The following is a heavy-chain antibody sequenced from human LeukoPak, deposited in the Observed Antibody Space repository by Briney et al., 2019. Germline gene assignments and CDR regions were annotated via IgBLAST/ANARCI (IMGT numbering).Heavy chain of an antibody. CDR3: ARGEHSVDS. Sequence: PSETLSLTCTVSGGSISSHYCSWIRQPPGKGLEWIGRIYSSGYTNDNPFLKSRITMSVDMSKNQFSLRLNSVTAADTAVYYCARGEHSVDSWGQGMLVTVSS. D-gene: IGHD1/OR15-1a*01. J-gene: IGHJ4*02. CDR1: GGSISSHY. V-gene: IGHV4-4*07. CDR2: IYSSGYT.